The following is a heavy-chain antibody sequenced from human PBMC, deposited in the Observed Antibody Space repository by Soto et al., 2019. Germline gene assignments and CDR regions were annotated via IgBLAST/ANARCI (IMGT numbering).Heavy chain of an antibody. V-gene: IGHV1-3*01. J-gene: IGHJ6*03. CDR3: ARGGYPDYYYYYMDV. CDR2: INAGNGNT. Sequence: GASVKVSCKASGYTFTSYAMQWVRQAPGQRLEWMGWINAGNGNTKYSQKFQGRVTITRDTSASTAYMELSSLRSEDTAVYYCARGGYPDYYYYYMDVWGKGTTVTVSS. D-gene: IGHD6-13*01. CDR1: GYTFTSYA.